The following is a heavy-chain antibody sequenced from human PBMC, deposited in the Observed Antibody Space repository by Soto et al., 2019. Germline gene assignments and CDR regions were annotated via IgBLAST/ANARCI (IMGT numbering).Heavy chain of an antibody. V-gene: IGHV1-18*01. J-gene: IGHJ4*02. CDR2: ISAYNGNT. CDR1: GYTFTSYG. CDR3: ARDRLRGYDSSGFYS. Sequence: AXVKVSCKASGYTFTSYGISWVRQAPGQGLEWMGWISAYNGNTNYAQKLQGRVTMTTDTSTSTAYMELRSLRSDDTAVYYCARDRLRGYDSSGFYSWGQGTMVTVSS. D-gene: IGHD3-22*01.